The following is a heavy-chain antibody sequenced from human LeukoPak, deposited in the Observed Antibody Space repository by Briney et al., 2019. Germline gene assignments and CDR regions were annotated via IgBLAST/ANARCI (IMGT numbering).Heavy chain of an antibody. CDR2: IKQDGGEK. Sequence: GGSLRLSCVVSGFAFSSYWMRWVRQAPGKGLEWVANIKQDGGEKYYVDSVKGRFTISRDNAKNSLFLQMNSLRVEDTAVYYCARLGGSYYTYWGQGTLVTVSS. CDR1: GFAFSSYW. J-gene: IGHJ4*02. D-gene: IGHD1-26*01. V-gene: IGHV3-7*01. CDR3: ARLGGSYYTY.